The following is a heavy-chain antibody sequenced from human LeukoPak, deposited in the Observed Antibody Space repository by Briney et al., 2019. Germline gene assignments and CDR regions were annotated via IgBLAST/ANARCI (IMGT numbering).Heavy chain of an antibody. CDR1: GFTFSSYG. J-gene: IGHJ4*02. D-gene: IGHD4-17*01. CDR3: AKAGTTVTPYYFDY. Sequence: GRSLRLSCAASGFTFSSYGMHWVRQAPGKGLGWVAVISYDGSNKYYADSVKGRFTISRDNSKNTLYLQMNSLRAEDTAVYYCAKAGTTVTPYYFDYWGQGTLVTVSS. CDR2: ISYDGSNK. V-gene: IGHV3-30*18.